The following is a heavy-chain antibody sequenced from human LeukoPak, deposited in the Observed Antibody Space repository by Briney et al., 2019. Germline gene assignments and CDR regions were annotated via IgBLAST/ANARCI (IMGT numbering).Heavy chain of an antibody. CDR2: ISSSSSYI. D-gene: IGHD6-13*01. CDR3: ARGYSSSWHHYYYYMDV. V-gene: IGHV3-21*05. CDR1: GFTFSSYS. Sequence: PGGSLRLSCAASGFTFSSYSMNWVRQAPGKGLEWGSYISSSSSYIYYADSVKGRFTISRDNAKNSLYLQMNSLRAEDTAVYYCARGYSSSWHHYYYYMDVWGKGTTVTVSS. J-gene: IGHJ6*03.